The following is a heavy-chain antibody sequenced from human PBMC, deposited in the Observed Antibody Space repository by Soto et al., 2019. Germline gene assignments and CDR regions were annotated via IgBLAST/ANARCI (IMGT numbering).Heavy chain of an antibody. CDR3: ARGDAYSFDS. CDR1: GFTFSYYW. V-gene: IGHV3-74*01. D-gene: IGHD4-4*01. CDR2: INGDGNSI. J-gene: IGHJ4*02. Sequence: GGSLRLSCAASGFTFSYYWIHWVRQAPGKGLVWVSRINGDGNSISYADSVKGRFTISRDNAKNTLYLQMSSLRAEDTALYYCARGDAYSFDSWGQGNLVTVSS.